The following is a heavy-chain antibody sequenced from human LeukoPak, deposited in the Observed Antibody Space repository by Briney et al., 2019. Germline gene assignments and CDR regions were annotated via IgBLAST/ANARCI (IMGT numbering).Heavy chain of an antibody. CDR3: AKVVGDIVVVPAGAFDI. CDR2: IIPIFGTA. V-gene: IGHV1-69*13. D-gene: IGHD2-2*01. CDR1: GGTFSSCA. Sequence: SVKVSLTASGGTFSSCAISWVRQAPGQGLEWMGGIIPIFGTANYAQKFQGRVTITADESTSTAYMELSSLRSEDTAVYYCAKVVGDIVVVPAGAFDIWGQGTMVTVSS. J-gene: IGHJ3*02.